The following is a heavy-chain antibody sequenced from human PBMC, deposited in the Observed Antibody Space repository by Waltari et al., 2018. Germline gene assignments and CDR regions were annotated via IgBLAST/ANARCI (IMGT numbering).Heavy chain of an antibody. CDR2: INAGNGNT. V-gene: IGHV1-3*01. CDR1: GYTFTSYD. J-gene: IGHJ5*02. D-gene: IGHD2-15*01. CDR3: ARADYGGNPTRDWFDP. Sequence: QVQLVQSGAEVKKPGASVKVSCKASGYTFTSYDMHWVRQAPGQRLEWMGWINAGNGNTKYSQKFQGRVTITRDTSASTAYMELSSLRSEDTAVYYCARADYGGNPTRDWFDPWGQGTLVTVSS.